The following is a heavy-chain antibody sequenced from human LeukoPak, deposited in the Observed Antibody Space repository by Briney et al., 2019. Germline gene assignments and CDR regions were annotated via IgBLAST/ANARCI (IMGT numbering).Heavy chain of an antibody. Sequence: PSETLSLTCAVYGGSFSGYYWSWIRQPPGKGLEWIGEINHSGSTNYIPSLKSRVTISVDTSKNQFSLKLSSVTAADTAVYYCARGRGSAYYYGSGSRYFDYWGQGTLVTVSS. J-gene: IGHJ4*02. CDR1: GGSFSGYY. CDR2: INHSGST. D-gene: IGHD3-10*01. CDR3: ARGRGSAYYYGSGSRYFDY. V-gene: IGHV4-34*01.